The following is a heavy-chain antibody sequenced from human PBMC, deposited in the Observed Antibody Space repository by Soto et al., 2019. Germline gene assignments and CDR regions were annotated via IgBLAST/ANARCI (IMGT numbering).Heavy chain of an antibody. CDR2: ISSSGSTI. V-gene: IGHV3-48*03. CDR1: GFTFSSYE. Sequence: PGGSLRLSCAASGFTFSSYEMNWVRQAPGKGLEWVSYISSSGSTIYYADSVKGRFTISRDNAKNSLYLQMNSLRAEDTAVYYCARELYCTNGVCSWDAFDIWGQGTMVTVSS. CDR3: ARELYCTNGVCSWDAFDI. J-gene: IGHJ3*02. D-gene: IGHD2-8*01.